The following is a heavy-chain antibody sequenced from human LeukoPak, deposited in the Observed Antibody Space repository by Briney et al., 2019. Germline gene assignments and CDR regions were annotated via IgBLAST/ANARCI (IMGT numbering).Heavy chain of an antibody. Sequence: GGSLRLSCAASGFTFSSYAMSCVRQAPGKGLEWVSAISGSGGSTYYADPVKGRFTISRDNSKNTLYLQMNSLRAEDTAVYYCAKDSIGSSGWSGLWLDSEYFQHWGQGTLVTVSS. CDR3: AKDSIGSSGWSGLWLDSEYFQH. CDR1: GFTFSSYA. D-gene: IGHD6-19*01. V-gene: IGHV3-23*01. CDR2: ISGSGGST. J-gene: IGHJ1*01.